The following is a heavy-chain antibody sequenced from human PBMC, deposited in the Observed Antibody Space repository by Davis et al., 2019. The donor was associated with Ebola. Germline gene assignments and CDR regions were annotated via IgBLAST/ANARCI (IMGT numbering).Heavy chain of an antibody. J-gene: IGHJ4*02. CDR1: GFTFSDYY. D-gene: IGHD5-18*01. Sequence: GESLKISCAASGFTFSDYYMSWIRQAPGKGLEWVSYISSSGSTIYYADSVKGRFTISRDNAKNSLYLQMNSLKTEDTAVYYCTSTVDTADYWGQGTLVTVSS. CDR3: TSTVDTADY. V-gene: IGHV3-11*01. CDR2: ISSSGSTI.